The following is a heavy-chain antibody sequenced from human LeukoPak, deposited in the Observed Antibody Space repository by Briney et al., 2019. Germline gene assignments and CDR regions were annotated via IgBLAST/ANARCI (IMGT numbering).Heavy chain of an antibody. Sequence: PGGSLRLSCAAFGFTVSSNYMSWVRQAPGKGLEWVSVIFGGGGTYYGDSVRGRFTISRDNSKNTLYLQMNSLRAEDTAVYYCAKDLYYDFWSGSDYWGQGTLVTVSS. CDR3: AKDLYYDFWSGSDY. CDR1: GFTVSSNY. J-gene: IGHJ4*02. V-gene: IGHV3-53*05. D-gene: IGHD3-3*01. CDR2: IFGGGGT.